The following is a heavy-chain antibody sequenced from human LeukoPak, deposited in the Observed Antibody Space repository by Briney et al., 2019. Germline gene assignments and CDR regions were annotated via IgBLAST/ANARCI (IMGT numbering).Heavy chain of an antibody. V-gene: IGHV3-20*04. CDR1: GFTFDAFG. CDR2: MRGDAGST. D-gene: IGHD7-27*01. CDR3: ARVWAWGSGNYFDT. J-gene: IGHJ4*02. Sequence: GGSLRLSGAASGFTFDAFGMTGVRQAPGKGLEGVAAMRGDAGSTGYADSVKGRFTISRDTAKNSLSLQMNSLRVEDTALYYCARVWAWGSGNYFDTWGQGTLVTVSS.